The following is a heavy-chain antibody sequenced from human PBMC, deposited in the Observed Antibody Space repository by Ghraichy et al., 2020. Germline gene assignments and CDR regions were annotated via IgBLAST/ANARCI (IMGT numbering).Heavy chain of an antibody. CDR3: ASDERAVAGLGGGAFDI. V-gene: IGHV3-53*04. CDR2: IYSGSST. CDR1: GFTVSSNY. Sequence: GGSLRLSCAASGFTVSSNYMSWVRQAPGKGLEWVSVIYSGSSTYYADSVKGRFTISRHNSKNTLYLQMNSLRAEDTAVYYCASDERAVAGLGGGAFDIWGQGTMVTVSS. D-gene: IGHD6-19*01. J-gene: IGHJ3*02.